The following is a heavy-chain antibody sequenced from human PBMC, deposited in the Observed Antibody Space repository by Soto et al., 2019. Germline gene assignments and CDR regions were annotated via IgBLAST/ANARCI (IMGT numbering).Heavy chain of an antibody. CDR3: ATIAARRSDGGYYYGMDV. Sequence: EVQLVESGGGLVQPGGSLRLSCAASGFTVSSNYMSWVRQAPGKGLERVSVIYSGGSTYYADSVKGRLTISRDNSKNTWDLQMNSLRAEDTAVYYCATIAARRSDGGYYYGMDVCGQGTTVTVSS. CDR1: GFTVSSNY. V-gene: IGHV3-66*01. J-gene: IGHJ6*02. D-gene: IGHD6-6*01. CDR2: IYSGGST.